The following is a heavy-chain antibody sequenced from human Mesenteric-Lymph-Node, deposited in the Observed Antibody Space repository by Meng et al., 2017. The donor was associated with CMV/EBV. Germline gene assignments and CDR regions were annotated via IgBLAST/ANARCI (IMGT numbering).Heavy chain of an antibody. CDR2: INPSGGST. D-gene: IGHD3-10*01. CDR1: GYTFIGYY. V-gene: IGHV1-46*01. J-gene: IGHJ4*02. CDR3: ASSGRRVDNPGSH. Sequence: ASVKVSCKASGYTFIGYYMHWVRQAPGQGLEWMGIINPSGGSTSYAQKFQGRVTMTRDTSTSTVYMELSSLRSEDTAVYYCASSGRRVDNPGSHWGQGTLVTVSS.